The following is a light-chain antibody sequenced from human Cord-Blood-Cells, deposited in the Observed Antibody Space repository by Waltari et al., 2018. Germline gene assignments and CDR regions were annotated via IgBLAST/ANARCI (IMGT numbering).Light chain of an antibody. CDR2: SAS. V-gene: IGKV3-15*01. CDR1: QSVSSN. CDR3: QQYNNWWT. Sequence: EIVMTQSPATLSVSPGERATLSCRASQSVSSNLAWYQQKPGQAPRPLIYSASTRATGMPARFSGSGAVTEFTLSISSLQSEDFAGYYCQQYNNWWTFGQGTKVEIK. J-gene: IGKJ1*01.